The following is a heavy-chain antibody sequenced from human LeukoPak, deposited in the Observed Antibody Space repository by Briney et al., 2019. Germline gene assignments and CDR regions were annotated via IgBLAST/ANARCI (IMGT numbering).Heavy chain of an antibody. J-gene: IGHJ4*02. V-gene: IGHV3-15*07. Sequence: GGSLRLSCAASGFTFSNAWMNWVRQAPGKGLEWVGRIKSKTDGGTTDYAAPAKGRFTISRDDSKNTLYLQINSLKTEDTAVYYCFTDRNYYDSSGYHYMDYWGQGTLVTVSS. D-gene: IGHD3-22*01. CDR3: FTDRNYYDSSGYHYMDY. CDR2: IKSKTDGGTT. CDR1: GFTFSNAW.